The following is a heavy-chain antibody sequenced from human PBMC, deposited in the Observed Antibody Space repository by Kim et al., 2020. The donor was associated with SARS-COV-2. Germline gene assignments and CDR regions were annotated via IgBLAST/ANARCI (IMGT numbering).Heavy chain of an antibody. J-gene: IGHJ6*02. Sequence: GGSLRLSCAASGFTFSSYAMRWVRQAPGKGLEWVSTVTGSGGSTYYGDSVKGRFTISRDNSRNTLYLQMNSLRAEDTALYYCARGISYAMDVWGQGTTLTVSS. CDR3: ARGISYAMDV. V-gene: IGHV3-23*01. CDR2: VTGSGGST. CDR1: GFTFSSYA.